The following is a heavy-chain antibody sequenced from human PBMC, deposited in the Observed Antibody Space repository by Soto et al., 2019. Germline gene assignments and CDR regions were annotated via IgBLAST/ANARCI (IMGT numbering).Heavy chain of an antibody. D-gene: IGHD4-17*01. CDR1: GFTFSSYN. J-gene: IGHJ3*02. V-gene: IGHV3-48*01. CDR3: ASEDPYGDYVGGAFDI. Sequence: EVQLVESGGGLVQPGGSLRLSCAASGFTFSSYNMNWVRQAPGKGLEWVSYISTGSGNIYYADSVKGRFTISRDNAKNSLFLQMNNLRAEDTAVYYCASEDPYGDYVGGAFDIWGQGTMVTVSS. CDR2: ISTGSGNI.